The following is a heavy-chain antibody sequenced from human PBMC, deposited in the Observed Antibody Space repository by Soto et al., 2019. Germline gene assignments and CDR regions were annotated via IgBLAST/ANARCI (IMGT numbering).Heavy chain of an antibody. Sequence: PSETLSLICAVYGGSFSGYYWSWIRQPPGKGLEWIGEINHSGSTNYNPSLKSRVTISVDTSKNQFSLKLSSVTAADTAVYYCASYTGYSSSWYRVYWGQGTLVTVSS. J-gene: IGHJ4*02. CDR3: ASYTGYSSSWYRVY. D-gene: IGHD6-13*01. V-gene: IGHV4-34*01. CDR1: GGSFSGYY. CDR2: INHSGST.